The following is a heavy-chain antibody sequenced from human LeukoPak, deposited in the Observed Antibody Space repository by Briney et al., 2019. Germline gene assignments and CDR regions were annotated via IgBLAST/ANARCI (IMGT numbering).Heavy chain of an antibody. CDR2: ISYDGNNK. Sequence: GGSLRLSCAASGFTFSSYGMHWVRQAPGKGLEWVAAISYDGNNKYYADSVKGRLTISRDNSKNTLYVQMNSLRAEDTALYYCAKEGVGQGLAYYFDYWGQGALVTVPS. CDR1: GFTFSSYG. D-gene: IGHD6-19*01. CDR3: AKEGVGQGLAYYFDY. J-gene: IGHJ4*02. V-gene: IGHV3-30*18.